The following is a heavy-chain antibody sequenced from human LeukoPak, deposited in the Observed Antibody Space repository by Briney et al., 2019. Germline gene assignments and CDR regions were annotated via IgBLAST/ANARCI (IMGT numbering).Heavy chain of an antibody. CDR2: SYQRGSI. Sequence: PSETLSLTCTVSGDSISSYYWSWIRQPPGKGLEWIGWSYQRGSISYNPSLEGRVAISVDTSRNQFSLKLSSVTAADTAVYYCARERPKGYGDYVGSWFDPWGQGTLVTVSS. CDR3: ARERPKGYGDYVGSWFDP. J-gene: IGHJ5*02. V-gene: IGHV4-59*12. CDR1: GDSISSYY. D-gene: IGHD4-17*01.